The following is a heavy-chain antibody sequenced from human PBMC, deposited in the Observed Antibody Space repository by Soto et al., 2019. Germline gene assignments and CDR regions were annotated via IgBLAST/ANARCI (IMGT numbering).Heavy chain of an antibody. CDR1: GGSISSYY. CDR2: IYYSGST. D-gene: IGHD4-17*01. CDR3: ARRYGASFDY. V-gene: IGHV4-59*01. J-gene: IGHJ4*02. Sequence: SETLSLTCTVSGGSISSYYWSWIRQPPGKGLEWIGYIYYSGSTSYNPSLKSRVTISVDTSKNQFSLKLSSVTAADTAVYYCARRYGASFDYWGQGTLVTVSS.